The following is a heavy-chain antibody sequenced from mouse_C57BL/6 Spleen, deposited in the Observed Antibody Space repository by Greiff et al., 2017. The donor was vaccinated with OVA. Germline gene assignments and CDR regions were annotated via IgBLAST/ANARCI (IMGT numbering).Heavy chain of an antibody. V-gene: IGHV1-69*01. Sequence: QSCKASGYTFTSYWMHWVKQRPGQGLEWIGEIDPSDSYTNYNQKFKGKSTLTVDKSSSTAYMQLSSLTSEDSAVYYCARGYYYGSSPLYAMDYWGQGTSVTVSS. CDR3: ARGYYYGSSPLYAMDY. CDR2: IDPSDSYT. D-gene: IGHD1-1*01. CDR1: GYTFTSYW. J-gene: IGHJ4*01.